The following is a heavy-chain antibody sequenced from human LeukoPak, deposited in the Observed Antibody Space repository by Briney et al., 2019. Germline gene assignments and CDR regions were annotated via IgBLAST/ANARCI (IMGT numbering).Heavy chain of an antibody. CDR1: GFTFSSYW. CDR2: IWYDGSNK. D-gene: IGHD4-17*01. V-gene: IGHV3-33*08. CDR3: ARGAGSTVTTIGY. J-gene: IGHJ4*02. Sequence: GGSLRLSCAASGFTFSSYWMHWVRQAPGKGLVWVAVIWYDGSNKYYADSVKGRFTISRDNSKNTLYLQMNSLRAEDTAVYYCARGAGSTVTTIGYWGQGTLVTVSS.